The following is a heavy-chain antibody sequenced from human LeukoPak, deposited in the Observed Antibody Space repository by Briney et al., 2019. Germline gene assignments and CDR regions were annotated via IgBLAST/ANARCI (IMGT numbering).Heavy chain of an antibody. J-gene: IGHJ4*02. Sequence: GGSLRLSCAASGFTLSDYWMTWVRQTPGKGLECMANINQYGGEISYVDSVKGRFTISRDNAKNSLSLQMSSLRVEDTAVYYCVKGPLITAAGTYWGQGTLVTVSS. CDR1: GFTLSDYW. CDR2: INQYGGEI. CDR3: VKGPLITAAGTY. V-gene: IGHV3-7*03. D-gene: IGHD6-13*01.